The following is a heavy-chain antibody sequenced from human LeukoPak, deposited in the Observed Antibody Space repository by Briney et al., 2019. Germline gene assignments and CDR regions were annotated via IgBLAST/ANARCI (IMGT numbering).Heavy chain of an antibody. V-gene: IGHV3-53*01. J-gene: IGHJ4*02. Sequence: GGSLRLSCAASGITVSSNYMSWVRQAPGKGLEWVSVIYSGGTTYYADSVKGRFTISRDNSRNTLYLQMNSLRAEDTAVYYCARDLYFETSGYYYSDYWGQGTLVTVSS. CDR1: GITVSSNY. CDR3: ARDLYFETSGYYYSDY. CDR2: IYSGGTT. D-gene: IGHD3-22*01.